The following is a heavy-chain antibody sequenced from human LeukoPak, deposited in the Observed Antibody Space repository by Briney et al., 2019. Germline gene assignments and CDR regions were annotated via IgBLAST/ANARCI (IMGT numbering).Heavy chain of an antibody. J-gene: IGHJ4*02. D-gene: IGHD4-17*01. Sequence: GGSLRLSCAASGFTFSSYAMSWVRQAPGKELEWVIFIRSKAYGGTIDYAASVKGRFTISRDDSKNIAYLQMNSLKIEDTALYYCTRGGADYGDYDRFFAYWGQGTLVTVSS. CDR3: TRGGADYGDYDRFFAY. CDR1: GFTFSSYA. V-gene: IGHV3-49*04. CDR2: IRSKAYGGTI.